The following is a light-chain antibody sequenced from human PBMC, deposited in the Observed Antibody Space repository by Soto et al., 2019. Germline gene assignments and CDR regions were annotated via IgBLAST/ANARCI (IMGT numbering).Light chain of an antibody. CDR1: SSDVGGYNY. CDR2: DVS. V-gene: IGLV2-14*01. CDR3: SSYTSSSTVV. J-gene: IGLJ2*01. Sequence: QSVLNQPASVSGSPGQSITISCTGTSSDVGGYNYVSWYQQHPGKAPKLMIYDVSNRPSGVSNRFSGSKSGNTASLTISGLQAEDEADYSCSSYTSSSTVVFGGGTKLTVL.